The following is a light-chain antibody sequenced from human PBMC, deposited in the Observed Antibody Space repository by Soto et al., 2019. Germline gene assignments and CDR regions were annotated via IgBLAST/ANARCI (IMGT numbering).Light chain of an antibody. Sequence: QSALTQPPSASGSPGQSVTISCTGTSSDVGGHEYVSWYQQHPGKAPKLLIFEVTARPSGVPDRFSGSKSGNTASLTVSGLQNEDEADYYCSSYAGNNNLIFGGGTKLTVL. V-gene: IGLV2-8*01. CDR3: SSYAGNNNLI. J-gene: IGLJ2*01. CDR2: EVT. CDR1: SSDVGGHEY.